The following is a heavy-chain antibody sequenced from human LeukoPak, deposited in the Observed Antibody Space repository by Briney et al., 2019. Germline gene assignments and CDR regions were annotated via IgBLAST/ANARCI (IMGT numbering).Heavy chain of an antibody. V-gene: IGHV3-21*01. CDR1: GFTFSSYS. D-gene: IGHD3-22*01. Sequence: VGSLRLSCAASGFTFSSYSTNWVRQAPGKGLEWVSSISSSSSYIYYADSVKGRFTISRDNAKNSLYLQMNSLRAEDTAVYYCASQTDHYYDSSGYYYVDYWGQGTLVTVSS. CDR2: ISSSSSYI. CDR3: ASQTDHYYDSSGYYYVDY. J-gene: IGHJ4*02.